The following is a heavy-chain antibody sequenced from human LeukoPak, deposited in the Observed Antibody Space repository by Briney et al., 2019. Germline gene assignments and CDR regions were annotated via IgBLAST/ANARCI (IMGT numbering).Heavy chain of an antibody. CDR2: MNPNSGNT. J-gene: IGHJ4*02. D-gene: IGHD6-13*01. CDR3: AIGYSSSWLGYYFDY. Sequence: ASVKVSCKASGYTFTSYDINWVRQATGQGLEWMGWMNPNSGNTGYAQKFQGRVTMTRNTSISTAYLQWSSLKASDTAMYYCAIGYSSSWLGYYFDYWGQGTLVTVSS. CDR1: GYTFTSYD. V-gene: IGHV1-8*01.